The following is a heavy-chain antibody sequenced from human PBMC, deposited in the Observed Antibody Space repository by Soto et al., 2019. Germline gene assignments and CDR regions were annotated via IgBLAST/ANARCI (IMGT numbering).Heavy chain of an antibody. V-gene: IGHV4-59*12. D-gene: IGHD2-21*02. CDR1: GGSIISYY. CDR3: ARDPNLVVVTQRYYYYYYMDV. J-gene: IGHJ6*03. Sequence: PSETLSLTCTVSGGSIISYYWIWIRQPPGKGLEWIGYIYYSGSTNYNPSLKSRVTISVDTSKNQFSLKLSSVTAADTAVYYCARDPNLVVVTQRYYYYYYMDVWGKGTTVTVSS. CDR2: IYYSGST.